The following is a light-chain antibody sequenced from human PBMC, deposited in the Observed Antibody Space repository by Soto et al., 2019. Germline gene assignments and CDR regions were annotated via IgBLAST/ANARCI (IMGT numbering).Light chain of an antibody. CDR3: CSYTSSSTYV. CDR1: SSDVGGYNY. Sequence: QSALTQPASVSGSPRQSITISCTGTSSDVGGYNYVSWYQQHPGKAPKLMIYDVSNRPSGVSNRFSGSKSGNTASLTISGLQAEDEAAYYCCSYTSSSTYVFGTGTKVTVL. V-gene: IGLV2-14*01. CDR2: DVS. J-gene: IGLJ1*01.